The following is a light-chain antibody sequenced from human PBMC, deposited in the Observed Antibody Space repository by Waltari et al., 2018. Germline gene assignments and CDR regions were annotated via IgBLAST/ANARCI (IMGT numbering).Light chain of an antibody. CDR1: SRDVGGFNY. CDR2: EVS. J-gene: IGLJ3*02. V-gene: IGLV2-14*01. Sequence: QSALTQPASVSGSPGQSITISCTGTSRDVGGFNYLSWYQQHPGKAPKLMIYEVSNRPSGVSNRFSGSKSGNTASLTISGLQAEDEADYYCSSYTSSSTLVFGGGTKLTVL. CDR3: SSYTSSSTLV.